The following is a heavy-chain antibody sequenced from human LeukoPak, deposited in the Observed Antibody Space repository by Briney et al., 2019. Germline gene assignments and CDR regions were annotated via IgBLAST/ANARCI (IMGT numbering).Heavy chain of an antibody. CDR3: ARVKVPAANDAFDI. D-gene: IGHD2-2*01. CDR2: INPNSGGT. V-gene: IGHV1-2*02. Sequence: ASVKVSCKASGYTFTGYYMHWVRPAPGQGLEWMGWINPNSGGTNYAQKFQGRVTMTRDTSISTAYMELSRLRSDDTAVYYCARVKVPAANDAFDIWGQGTVVTVSS. J-gene: IGHJ3*02. CDR1: GYTFTGYY.